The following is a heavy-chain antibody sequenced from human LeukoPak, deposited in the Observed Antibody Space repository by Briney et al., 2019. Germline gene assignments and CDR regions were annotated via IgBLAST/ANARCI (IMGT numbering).Heavy chain of an antibody. J-gene: IGHJ4*02. V-gene: IGHV3-7*01. CDR3: ARWRGQQSEFDL. CDR2: KNPDGGQE. Sequence: PGGSLRLSCAASGFIFSSYYMSWVRQAPGKGLECVAHKNPDGGQEPCVDSVKGRFTVSRDNAKNSVFLQMNGLRVEDTAMYYCARWRGQQSEFDLWGQGTLVTVS. CDR1: GFIFSSYY. D-gene: IGHD6-13*01.